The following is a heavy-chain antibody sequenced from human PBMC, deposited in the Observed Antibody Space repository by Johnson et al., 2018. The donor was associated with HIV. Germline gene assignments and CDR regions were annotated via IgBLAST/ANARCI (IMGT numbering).Heavy chain of an antibody. J-gene: IGHJ3*02. Sequence: QVQLVESGGGVVQPGRSLRLSCAASGFTFSSYAMHWVRQAPGKGLEWVAVISYDGSNKYYADSVKGRFTISRDNSKNTLYLQMHSLRAEDTALYYCARDRGAAARYDAFDIWGQGTMVTVSS. D-gene: IGHD3-10*01. CDR3: ARDRGAAARYDAFDI. V-gene: IGHV3-30*04. CDR2: ISYDGSNK. CDR1: GFTFSSYA.